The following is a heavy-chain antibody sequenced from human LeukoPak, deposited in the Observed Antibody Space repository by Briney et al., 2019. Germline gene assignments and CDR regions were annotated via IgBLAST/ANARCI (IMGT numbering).Heavy chain of an antibody. J-gene: IGHJ6*02. Sequence: SETLSLTCTVSGGSISYYYWSWIRQSPGKGLEWIGYIYYSGTTNYNPSLKSRVTISVDTSKNQFSLQLRSVTAADTAVYYCAREDPQTTVPEGMDVWGQGTTATVSS. CDR1: GGSISYYY. V-gene: IGHV4-59*01. CDR2: IYYSGTT. CDR3: AREDPQTTVPEGMDV. D-gene: IGHD4-17*01.